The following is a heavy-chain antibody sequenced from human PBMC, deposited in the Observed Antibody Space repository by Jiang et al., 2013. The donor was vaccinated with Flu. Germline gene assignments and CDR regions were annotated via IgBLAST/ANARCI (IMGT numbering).Heavy chain of an antibody. CDR2: ISATGGST. D-gene: IGHD1-1*01. CDR1: GFTFSSHA. Sequence: EVQLVESGGGLVQPGGPVRLSCAASGFTFSSHAMSWVRQAPGKGPDWVATISATGGSTYYADAVKGRFTISRDNSKNTLYLQVNSLRTEDSAVYYCANSPEQQLSWFDPWGQEPWSPSPQ. CDR3: ANSPEQQLSWFDP. J-gene: IGHJ5*02. V-gene: IGHV3-23*04.